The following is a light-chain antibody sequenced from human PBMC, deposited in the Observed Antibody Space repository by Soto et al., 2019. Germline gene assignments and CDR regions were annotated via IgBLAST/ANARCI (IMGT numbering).Light chain of an antibody. CDR2: DVN. CDR3: CAYSTSGTHV. Sequence: QSALTQPASVSGSPGQSITFSCTGTSSDVGSYDYVSWHQQHPGKAPKLIIYDVNNRPSGVPSRFSGSKSGNTASLILSGLPTEDEADYYCCAYSTSGTHVFGTGTKLTVL. CDR1: SSDVGSYDY. V-gene: IGLV2-14*03. J-gene: IGLJ1*01.